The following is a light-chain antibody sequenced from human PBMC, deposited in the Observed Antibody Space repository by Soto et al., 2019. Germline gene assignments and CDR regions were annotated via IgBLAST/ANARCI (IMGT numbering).Light chain of an antibody. CDR3: FSYNSSSTRV. J-gene: IGLJ1*01. Sequence: SVLTQTASVSGSPGQSITISCAGTSTDVGGYNYVSWYQLHPGKAPKLIIYEDTNRPSGVSDRFSGSKSGNTASLTISGLQAEDEAHYYCFSYNSSSTRVVGTGAKVTGL. CDR1: STDVGGYNY. CDR2: EDT. V-gene: IGLV2-14*01.